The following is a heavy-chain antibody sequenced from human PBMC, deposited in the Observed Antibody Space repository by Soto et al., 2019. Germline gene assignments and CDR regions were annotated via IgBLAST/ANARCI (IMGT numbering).Heavy chain of an antibody. D-gene: IGHD6-13*01. CDR3: ARRGPGTYFDY. V-gene: IGHV3-23*01. CDR1: GFTFSSYA. Sequence: EVQLLASGGGLVQPGGSLRLSCAASGFTFSSYAMNWVRQAPGKGLEWVSVISGSGGSTYYAASVKGRFSISRDNSKNTLYLQMNSLRAEDTAVYYCARRGPGTYFDYWGQGTLVTVSS. CDR2: ISGSGGST. J-gene: IGHJ4*02.